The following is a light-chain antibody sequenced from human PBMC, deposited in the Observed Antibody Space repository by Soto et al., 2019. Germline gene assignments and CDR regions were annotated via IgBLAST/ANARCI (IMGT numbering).Light chain of an antibody. V-gene: IGKV3-20*01. CDR2: HAS. J-gene: IGKJ4*01. CDR1: QSISSSY. Sequence: ENVLTQSPGTLSLSPGERATLSCRASQSISSSYLAWYQQKPGQTPRLLIYHASSRATGIPDRFSGSGSGTDFTLTIRRLEPEDFAVYCCQQYGESLRTFGGGTQGEIK. CDR3: QQYGESLRT.